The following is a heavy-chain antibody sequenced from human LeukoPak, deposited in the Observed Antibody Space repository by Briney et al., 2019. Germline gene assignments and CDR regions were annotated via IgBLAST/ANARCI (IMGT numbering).Heavy chain of an antibody. D-gene: IGHD2-2*01. V-gene: IGHV3-49*04. Sequence: GGSLRLSCTASGFTFGDYAMSWVRQAPGKGLEWVGFIRSKAYGGTTEYAASVKGRFTISRDDSKSIAYLQMNSLKTEDTAVYYCTRVGSSSTSSSGYYYMDVWGKGTTVTVSS. CDR3: TRVGSSSTSSSGYYYMDV. J-gene: IGHJ6*03. CDR1: GFTFGDYA. CDR2: IRSKAYGGTT.